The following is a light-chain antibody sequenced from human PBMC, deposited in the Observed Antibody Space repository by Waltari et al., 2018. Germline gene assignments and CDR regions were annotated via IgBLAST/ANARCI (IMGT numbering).Light chain of an antibody. CDR2: A. J-gene: IGKJ1*01. CDR3: QQRFTWPTT. Sequence: ATRAAGIPARFSGSGSVTEFTLTISSLEAEDSAVYYCQQRFTWPTTFGQGTKVEVK. V-gene: IGKV3-11*01.